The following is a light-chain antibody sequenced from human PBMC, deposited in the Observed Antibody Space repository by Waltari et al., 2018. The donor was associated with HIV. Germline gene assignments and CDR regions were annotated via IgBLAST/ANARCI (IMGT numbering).Light chain of an antibody. CDR1: QNVSSY. V-gene: IGKV3-11*01. Sequence: ENVLTQSPATLSLSPGERATLSCRASQNVSSYLALYQQKPGQAPRLLIYGASNRATGIPARFSGSGSGTDFTLTINSLEPEDFAVYYCQQRSNWPPRYSFGQGTKLEIK. J-gene: IGKJ2*03. CDR3: QQRSNWPPRYS. CDR2: GAS.